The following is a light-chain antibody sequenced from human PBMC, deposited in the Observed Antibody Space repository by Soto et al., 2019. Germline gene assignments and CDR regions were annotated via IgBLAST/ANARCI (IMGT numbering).Light chain of an antibody. CDR1: QTISSRS. J-gene: IGKJ1*01. CDR3: QQYDTTPRT. V-gene: IGKV3-20*01. CDR2: GTS. Sequence: EIVFTQSPGTLSLSPGERATLSCRASQTISSRSLAWYQQKPGQAPRLLIYGTSTRATGIPDRFSGSGSGTDFTLTINRLEPEDFVVYYCQQYDTTPRTFGQGTKVDIK.